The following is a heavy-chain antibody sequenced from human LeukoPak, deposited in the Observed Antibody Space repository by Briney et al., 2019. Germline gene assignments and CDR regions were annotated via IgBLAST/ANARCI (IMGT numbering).Heavy chain of an antibody. CDR1: GGSITDYH. D-gene: IGHD6-13*01. CDR3: AREGSSFSHFDY. CDR2: LYTSGST. V-gene: IGHV4-4*07. Sequence: SETLSLTCTVSGGSITDYHWIWIRQPAGKGLEWIGRLYTSGSTNYNPSLKSRVTISVDTSKNQFSLKLSSVTAADTAVYYCAREGSSFSHFDYWGQGTLVTVSS. J-gene: IGHJ4*02.